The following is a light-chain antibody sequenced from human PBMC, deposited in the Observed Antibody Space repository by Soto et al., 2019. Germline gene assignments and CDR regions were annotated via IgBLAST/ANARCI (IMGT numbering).Light chain of an antibody. CDR1: QSISTY. J-gene: IGKJ1*01. CDR3: QHYNSYSEA. V-gene: IGKV1-39*01. CDR2: AAS. Sequence: DIQMTQSPSSLSASVGDRVTITCRASQSISTYLNWYQQTPGKAPKLLIYAASSLQSGVPSRFSGSGSGTEFTLTISSLQPDDFATYYCQHYNSYSEAFGQGTKVDIK.